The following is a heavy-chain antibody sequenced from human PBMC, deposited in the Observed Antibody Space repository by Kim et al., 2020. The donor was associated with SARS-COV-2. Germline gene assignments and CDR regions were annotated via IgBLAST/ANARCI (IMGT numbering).Heavy chain of an antibody. J-gene: IGHJ4*01. CDR2: INHSGST. Sequence: SETLSLTCAVYGGSFSGYYWSWIRQPPGKGLEWIGEINHSGSTNYNPSLKSRVTISVDTSKNQFSLKLSSVTAADTAVYYCARGGRGIVVVRTPYYFDY. CDR3: ARGGRGIVVVRTPYYFDY. CDR1: GGSFSGYY. V-gene: IGHV4-34*01. D-gene: IGHD3-22*01.